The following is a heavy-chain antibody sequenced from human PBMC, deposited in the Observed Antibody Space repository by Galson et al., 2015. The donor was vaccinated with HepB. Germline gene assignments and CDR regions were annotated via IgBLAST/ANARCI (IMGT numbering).Heavy chain of an antibody. V-gene: IGHV3-21*04. Sequence: SLRLSCAASGFTFNIYSMNWVRQAPGEGLEWVSSISSSSNYIHYADSVKGRFTISRDNAKNSLYLQMNSLRAEDTAVYYCAKYCRGGTCYGYYFDYWGQGTLVTVSS. CDR2: ISSSSNYI. CDR3: AKYCRGGTCYGYYFDY. CDR1: GFTFNIYS. D-gene: IGHD2-15*01. J-gene: IGHJ4*02.